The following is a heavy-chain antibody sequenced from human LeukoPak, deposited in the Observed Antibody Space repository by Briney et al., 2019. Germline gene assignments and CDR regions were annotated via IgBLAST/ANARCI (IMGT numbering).Heavy chain of an antibody. Sequence: GGSLRLSCAASGFSFSTYAMSWVRQAPGKGLEWVSGVNGNGGSTSYADSVKGRFTIFRDNSKNTVYLQMNSLRVEDTAVYHCAKSLYGGCDYWGQGTVVTVSS. V-gene: IGHV3-23*01. CDR1: GFSFSTYA. CDR3: AKSLYGGCDY. J-gene: IGHJ4*02. D-gene: IGHD3-16*02. CDR2: VNGNGGST.